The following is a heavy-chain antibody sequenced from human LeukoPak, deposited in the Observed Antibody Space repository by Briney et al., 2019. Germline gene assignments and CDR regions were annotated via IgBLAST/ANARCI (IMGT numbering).Heavy chain of an antibody. Sequence: GGSLRLSCAASGFTFSSYGMHWVRQAPGKGLEWAAVIWYDGSNKYYADSVKGRFTISRDNSKNTLYLQMNSLRAEDTAVYYCARGGGWLDYWGQGTLVTVSS. CDR3: ARGGGWLDY. V-gene: IGHV3-33*01. J-gene: IGHJ4*02. D-gene: IGHD6-19*01. CDR2: IWYDGSNK. CDR1: GFTFSSYG.